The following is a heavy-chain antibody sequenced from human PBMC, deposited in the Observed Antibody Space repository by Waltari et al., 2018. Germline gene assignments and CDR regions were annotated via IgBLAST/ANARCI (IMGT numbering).Heavy chain of an antibody. CDR2: IHQEGNEK. J-gene: IGHJ4*02. CDR1: GFAFNRYW. V-gene: IGHV3-7*01. CDR3: ARELSWSGRDY. Sequence: ELQLVASGGGLVQPGGSLRLSCAASGFAFNRYWRNWVRQAPGKGLEWVANIHQEGNEKNYVDSVKGRFAVSKDNAKNSLYLQMNNLRVEDTAVYYCARELSWSGRDYWGQGTLVTVSS. D-gene: IGHD1-26*01.